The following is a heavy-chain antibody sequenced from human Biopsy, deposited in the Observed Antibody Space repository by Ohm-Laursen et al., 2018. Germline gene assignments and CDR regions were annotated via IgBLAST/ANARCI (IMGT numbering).Heavy chain of an antibody. J-gene: IGHJ4*02. CDR2: INCKTGAT. CDR3: ARDPLNGHKHFDY. Sequence: ASVKVSCNASSYTSTDYNIHWMRQAPGQGLEWLGYINCKTGATNYAQKFQGTVTMTRDTSISTAYLALGILRTADTAIYYCARDPLNGHKHFDYWGQGSLVTVSS. D-gene: IGHD2-8*01. V-gene: IGHV1-2*02. CDR1: SYTSTDYN.